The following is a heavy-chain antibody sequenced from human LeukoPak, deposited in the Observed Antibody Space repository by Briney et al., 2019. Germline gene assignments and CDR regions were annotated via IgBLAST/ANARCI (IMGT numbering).Heavy chain of an antibody. CDR2: ISGSGGST. D-gene: IGHD3-22*01. Sequence: GGSLRLSCAASGFTFSSYAMSWVRQAPGKGLEWVSAISGSGGSTYYADSVKGRFTISRDNSKNTLYLRMNSLRAEDTAVYYCAKAGDEGDYYDSSGYLDYWGQGTLVTVSS. J-gene: IGHJ4*02. V-gene: IGHV3-23*01. CDR3: AKAGDEGDYYDSSGYLDY. CDR1: GFTFSSYA.